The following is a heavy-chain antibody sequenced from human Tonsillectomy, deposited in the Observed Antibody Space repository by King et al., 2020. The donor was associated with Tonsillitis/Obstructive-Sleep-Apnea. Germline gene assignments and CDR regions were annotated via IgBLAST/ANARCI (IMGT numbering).Heavy chain of an antibody. V-gene: IGHV3-20*04. J-gene: IGHJ4*02. Sequence: VQLVESGGGVVRPGGSLRLSCAASGFTFDDYAMSWVRQAPGKGLEWVSGIDWSGGNTGYADSVKGRFTISRDNAKNSLYLQMNSLRAEDTALYYCAGDALITICGEVFSPLDYWAREPWSPSPQ. CDR2: IDWSGGNT. CDR1: GFTFDDYA. D-gene: IGHD3-3*01. CDR3: AGDALITICGEVFSPLDY.